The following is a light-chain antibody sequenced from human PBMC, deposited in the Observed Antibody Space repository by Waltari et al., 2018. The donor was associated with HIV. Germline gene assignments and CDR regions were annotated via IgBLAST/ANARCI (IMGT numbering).Light chain of an antibody. Sequence: DIQVTHFPSSLPASLGDTVTITCRASESISRFLAWYQQKPGQAPRLLIYDACRLDVGAPSRCSGFGSGTDFTLGISKLQIEDFATYMCQQENGFPHTFGQGTKVE. V-gene: IGKV1-12*01. CDR2: DAC. CDR1: ESISRF. J-gene: IGKJ2*01. CDR3: QQENGFPHT.